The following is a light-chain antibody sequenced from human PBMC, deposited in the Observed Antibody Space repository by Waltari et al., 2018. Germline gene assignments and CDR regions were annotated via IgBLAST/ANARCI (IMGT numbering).Light chain of an antibody. Sequence: QSPLTQPASVSGSPGQSTTISCTGTSRDIGGYTYVSWYQQHPGKSPRLMIYDVSDPPSGVSNRFSGSKSGNTASLTISGLQAEDEADYYCSSYASGNTLFGGGTKLTVL. V-gene: IGLV2-14*03. J-gene: IGLJ2*01. CDR2: DVS. CDR1: SRDIGGYTY. CDR3: SSYASGNTL.